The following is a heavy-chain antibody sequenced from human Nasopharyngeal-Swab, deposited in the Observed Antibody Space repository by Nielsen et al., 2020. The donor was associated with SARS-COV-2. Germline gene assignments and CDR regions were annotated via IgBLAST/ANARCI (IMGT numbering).Heavy chain of an antibody. J-gene: IGHJ4*02. CDR2: INTGSGDT. V-gene: IGHV1-3*04. D-gene: IGHD3-22*01. CDR3: ARAYYDSSGFYYHFDY. CDR1: GYTFTTYA. Sequence: ASVKVSCKASGYTFTTYAMHWVRQAPGQRLEWVGWINTGSGDTRYPQKFQGRVTVTRDTSATTAYMELSSLRSEDTAVYYCARAYYDSSGFYYHFDYWGQGTLVTVSS.